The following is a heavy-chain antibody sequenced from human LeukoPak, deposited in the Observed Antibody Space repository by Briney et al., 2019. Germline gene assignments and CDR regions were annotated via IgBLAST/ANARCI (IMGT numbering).Heavy chain of an antibody. CDR1: GFTFSSYG. J-gene: IGHJ4*02. V-gene: IGHV3-30*18. CDR2: ISYDGSNK. CDR3: AKDQGRDYAPYGSATQFY. D-gene: IGHD4-17*01. Sequence: GRSLRLSCAASGFTFSSYGMHWVRQAPGKGLEWVAVISYDGSNKYYADSVKGRFTISRDNSRNTLYLQMTSLRAEDTAIYYCAKDQGRDYAPYGSATQFYWGQGALVTVSS.